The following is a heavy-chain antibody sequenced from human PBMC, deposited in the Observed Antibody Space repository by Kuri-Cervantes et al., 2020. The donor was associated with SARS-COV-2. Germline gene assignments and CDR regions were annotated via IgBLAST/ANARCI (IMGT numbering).Heavy chain of an antibody. CDR1: GFTFSSYA. J-gene: IGHJ4*02. V-gene: IGHV3-7*01. D-gene: IGHD6-13*01. Sequence: GESLKISCAASGFTFSSYAMHWVRQAPGKGLEWVANIKQDGSEKYYVDSVKGRFTNSRDNAKNSLYLQMNSLRAEDTAVYYCARVRGGGRAAAGLDYWGQGTLVTVSS. CDR2: IKQDGSEK. CDR3: ARVRGGGRAAAGLDY.